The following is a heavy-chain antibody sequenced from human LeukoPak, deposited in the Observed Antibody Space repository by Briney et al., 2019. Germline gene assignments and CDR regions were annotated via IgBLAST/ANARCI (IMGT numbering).Heavy chain of an antibody. V-gene: IGHV4-61*02. CDR2: ISSSGST. CDR1: GDSISSGDYY. D-gene: IGHD6-13*01. Sequence: SETLSLTCTVSGDSISSGDYYWSWIRQPAGKGLEWIGRISSSGSTNYNPSLKSRVTISVDTSKNQFSLKLSSVTAADTAVCYCARALGSSSWSVYYYYYMDVWGKGTTVTVSS. CDR3: ARALGSSSWSVYYYYYMDV. J-gene: IGHJ6*03.